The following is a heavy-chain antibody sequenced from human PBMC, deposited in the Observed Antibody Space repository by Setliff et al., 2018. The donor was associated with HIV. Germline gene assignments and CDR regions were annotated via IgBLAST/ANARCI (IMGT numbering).Heavy chain of an antibody. D-gene: IGHD5-12*01. Sequence: SETLSLTCTVSGGSISSGSYYWSWIRQPAGEGLEWIGQIHTTGTTNCNPSLKSRVTISVDTSKNQFSLQLSPVTAADTAVYYCALDPGYRRDYWGQGTLVTVSS. CDR2: IHTTGTT. J-gene: IGHJ4*02. CDR3: ALDPGYRRDY. CDR1: GGSISSGSYY. V-gene: IGHV4-61*09.